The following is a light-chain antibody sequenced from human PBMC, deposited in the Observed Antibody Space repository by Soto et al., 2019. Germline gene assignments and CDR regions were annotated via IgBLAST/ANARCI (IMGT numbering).Light chain of an antibody. CDR2: EVS. V-gene: IGLV2-14*01. Sequence: QSALTQPASVSGSPGQSITISCTGTSSDIGGYNYVSWYQQHPGKAPKLMIYEVSNRPSGVSNRFSGSKSGNTASLTISGLQAEDEADYYCSSYTSSSTPHVVFGGGTKVTVL. CDR3: SSYTSSSTPHVV. J-gene: IGLJ2*01. CDR1: SSDIGGYNY.